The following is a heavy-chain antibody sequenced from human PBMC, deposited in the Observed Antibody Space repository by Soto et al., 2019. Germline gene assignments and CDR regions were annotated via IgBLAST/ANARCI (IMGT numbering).Heavy chain of an antibody. CDR3: GRDYEYWSGYSKGFDY. D-gene: IGHD3-3*01. V-gene: IGHV3-48*02. CDR1: GFTFSSYS. J-gene: IGHJ4*02. Sequence: EVQLVESGGGWVQPGGSLRLSCAASGFTFSSYSMNWVRQAPGKGLEWVSYISSSSSSIYYADSVKGRFTISRDNAKNSLCLQMNGLRDEDTAVYYCGRDYEYWSGYSKGFDYWGQGTLVPVSS. CDR2: ISSSSSSI.